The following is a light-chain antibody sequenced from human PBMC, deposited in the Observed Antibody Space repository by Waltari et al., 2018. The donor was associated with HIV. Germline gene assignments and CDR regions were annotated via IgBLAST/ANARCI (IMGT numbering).Light chain of an antibody. Sequence: QSALTQPPSVSGSPGHSVTISCTGTRSDVGSYNLVSWYQQSPGTAPKLMVYEVTYRPSGVPERFSGSKSGNTASLTISGLQAEDEADYYCSSFTSSSTVVFGGGTKLTVL. V-gene: IGLV2-18*02. CDR2: EVT. J-gene: IGLJ3*02. CDR3: SSFTSSSTVV. CDR1: RSDVGSYNL.